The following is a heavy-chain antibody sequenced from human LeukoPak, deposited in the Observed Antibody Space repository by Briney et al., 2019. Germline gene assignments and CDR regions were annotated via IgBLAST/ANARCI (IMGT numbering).Heavy chain of an antibody. J-gene: IGHJ3*02. CDR1: GYTFTSYD. CDR3: ARVDPLSITMIGGDAFDI. CDR2: MNPNSGNT. V-gene: IGHV1-8*01. Sequence: ASVKVSCKASGYTFTSYDINWVRQATGQGLEWMGWMNPNSGNTGYAQKFQGRVTMTRNTSISTAYMELSSLRSEDTAVYYCARVDPLSITMIGGDAFDIWGQGTMVTVSS. D-gene: IGHD3-22*01.